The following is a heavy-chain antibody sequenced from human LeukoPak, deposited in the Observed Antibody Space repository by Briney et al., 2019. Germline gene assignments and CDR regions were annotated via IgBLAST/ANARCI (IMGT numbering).Heavy chain of an antibody. D-gene: IGHD2-2*01. J-gene: IGHJ6*02. CDR2: ISGSGGNT. CDR3: AKSLVVPAAMPLYYYYGMDV. Sequence: GGSLRLSCAASGFTFSSYAMSWVRQAPGKGLEWVSTISGSGGNTYYADSVKGRFTISRDNSKNTLYLQMNSLRAEDTAVYYCAKSLVVPAAMPLYYYYGMDVSGQGTTVTVSS. V-gene: IGHV3-23*01. CDR1: GFTFSSYA.